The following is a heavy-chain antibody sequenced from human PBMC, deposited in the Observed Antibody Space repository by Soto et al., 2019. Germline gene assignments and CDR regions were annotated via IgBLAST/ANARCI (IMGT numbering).Heavy chain of an antibody. CDR3: ARGLGYSSSWPFDY. Sequence: GGSLRLSCAASGFTFSSYGMHWVRQAPGKGLEWVAVIWYDGSNKYYADSVKGRFTISRDNSKNTLYLQMNSLRAEDTAVYYCARGLGYSSSWPFDYWGQGTLVTVSS. CDR1: GFTFSSYG. J-gene: IGHJ4*02. V-gene: IGHV3-33*01. CDR2: IWYDGSNK. D-gene: IGHD6-13*01.